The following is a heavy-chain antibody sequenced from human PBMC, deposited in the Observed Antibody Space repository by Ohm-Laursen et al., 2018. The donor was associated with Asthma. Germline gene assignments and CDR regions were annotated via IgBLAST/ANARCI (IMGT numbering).Heavy chain of an antibody. D-gene: IGHD2-21*01. V-gene: IGHV3-30-3*01. Sequence: SLRLSCAASGSTFSSYAMHWVRQAPGKGLEWVAVISYDGSNKYYADSVKGRFTISRDNSKNTLYLQMNSLRAEDTAVYYCAREANCGGDCYSFDYWGQGTLVTVSS. CDR3: AREANCGGDCYSFDY. CDR1: GSTFSSYA. J-gene: IGHJ4*02. CDR2: ISYDGSNK.